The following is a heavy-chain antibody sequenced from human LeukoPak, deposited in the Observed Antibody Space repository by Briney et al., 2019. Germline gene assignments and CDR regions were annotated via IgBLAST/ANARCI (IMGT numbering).Heavy chain of an antibody. D-gene: IGHD5-18*01. CDR2: IIPKSGAT. V-gene: IGHV1-2*02. CDR1: GYTFTDYY. Sequence: ASVKVSCKASGYTFTDYYMHWVRQAPGQGLEWMAWIIPKSGATNYSQKFRDRVTVTSDTSTAYMDLSRLTSDDTAVYYCARDLRSGGVTYGQDSWGQGTLVTVSS. CDR3: ARDLRSGGVTYGQDS. J-gene: IGHJ4*02.